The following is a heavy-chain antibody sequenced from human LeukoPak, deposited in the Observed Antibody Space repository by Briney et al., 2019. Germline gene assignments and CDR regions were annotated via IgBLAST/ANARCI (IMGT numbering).Heavy chain of an antibody. D-gene: IGHD3-9*01. Sequence: ASVKVSCTASGYTFTGYYMHWVRQAPGQGLEWMGWINPNSGGTNYAQKFQGRVTMTRDTSISTAYMELSRLRSDDTAVYYCARDRTYYDILTGYLAAVFDPWGQGTLVTVSS. CDR1: GYTFTGYY. J-gene: IGHJ5*02. CDR3: ARDRTYYDILTGYLAAVFDP. V-gene: IGHV1-2*02. CDR2: INPNSGGT.